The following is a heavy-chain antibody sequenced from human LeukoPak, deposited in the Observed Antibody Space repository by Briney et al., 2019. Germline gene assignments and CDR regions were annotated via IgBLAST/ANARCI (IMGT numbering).Heavy chain of an antibody. CDR3: ARGTQVPAAMNWFDP. CDR2: IIPIFGTA. J-gene: IGHJ5*02. Sequence: SVKVSCKASGGTFSSYAISWVRQAPGQGLEWMGGIIPIFGTANYAQKFQGRVTITADESTSTAYMELSSLRSEDTAVYCCARGTQVPAAMNWFDPWGQGTLVTVSS. CDR1: GGTFSSYA. D-gene: IGHD2-2*01. V-gene: IGHV1-69*13.